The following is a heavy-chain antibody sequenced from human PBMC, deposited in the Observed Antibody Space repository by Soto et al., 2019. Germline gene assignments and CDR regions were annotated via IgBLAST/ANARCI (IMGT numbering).Heavy chain of an antibody. CDR2: VSGSGGDT. CDR1: GFTFSSYA. V-gene: IGHV3-23*01. D-gene: IGHD4-17*01. J-gene: IGHJ6*03. Sequence: GGSLRLSCAASGFTFSSYAMSWVRQAPGKGLEWVSAVSGSGGDTYYADSVKGRFTISRDNSKNTLNLQMNSLRAEDTAVYYCARGGGKVTTWGATGATDYYHYYMNVWGKGTTVTVSS. CDR3: ARGGGKVTTWGATGATDYYHYYMNV.